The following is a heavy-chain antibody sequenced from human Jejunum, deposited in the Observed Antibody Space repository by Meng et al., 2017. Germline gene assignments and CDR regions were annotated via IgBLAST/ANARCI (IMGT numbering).Heavy chain of an antibody. J-gene: IGHJ4*02. Sequence: QGPLQASGPGLVRPSETLSLICTVSGGSVSRAGYQWGWIRQPPGKGLEWIGYASTNYNPSLKSRVTISLDTSRNQFSLSLSSVTAADTAVYYCARDHMGSLDYWGQGILVTVSS. V-gene: IGHV4-61*08. CDR1: GGSVSRAGYQ. CDR3: ARDHMGSLDY. CDR2: AST. D-gene: IGHD1-26*01.